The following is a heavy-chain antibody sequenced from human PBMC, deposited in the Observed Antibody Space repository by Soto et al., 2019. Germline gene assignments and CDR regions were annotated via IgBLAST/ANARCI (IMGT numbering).Heavy chain of an antibody. CDR2: INHSGST. CDR3: ARGLTEQQLSVVTASGFDY. Sequence: PSETLSLTCAVYGGSFSGYYWSWIRQPPGKGLEWIGEINHSGSTNYNPSLKSRVTISVDTSKNQFSLKLSSVTAADTAVYYCARGLTEQQLSVVTASGFDYWGQGTLVTVSS. CDR1: GGSFSGYY. V-gene: IGHV4-34*01. D-gene: IGHD2-21*02. J-gene: IGHJ4*02.